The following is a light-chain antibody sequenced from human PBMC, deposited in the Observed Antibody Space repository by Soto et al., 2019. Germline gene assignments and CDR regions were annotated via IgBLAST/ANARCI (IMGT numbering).Light chain of an antibody. J-gene: IGKJ4*01. CDR2: GAS. CDR1: QSVSSK. V-gene: IGKV3-15*01. CDR3: HQYDNCPLT. Sequence: EIVMTQSPATLSVSPGERATLSCRASQSVSSKLAWYQQKPGQAPRLLIYGASTRATGIPARFSGSGSGTEFTLTISSLQSEDFAVYYCHQYDNCPLTFGGGAKLEIK.